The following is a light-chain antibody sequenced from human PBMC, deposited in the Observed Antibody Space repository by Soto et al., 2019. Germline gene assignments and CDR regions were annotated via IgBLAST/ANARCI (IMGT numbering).Light chain of an antibody. CDR2: DAS. J-gene: IGKJ1*01. V-gene: IGKV1-5*01. CDR1: QSIGSW. CDR3: QKYKSFSWK. Sequence: DIQITHSPTTLSASVIDRVTITFLASQSIGSWLAWYQQKPGKAPKLLIYDASSLQSGVPSRFSGSKSGTEFTLTISRLQPDDFATYYCQKYKSFSWKFGQGTKVDIK.